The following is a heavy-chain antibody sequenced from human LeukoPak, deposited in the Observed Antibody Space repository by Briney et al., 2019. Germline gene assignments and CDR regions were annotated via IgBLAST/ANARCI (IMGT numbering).Heavy chain of an antibody. D-gene: IGHD3-22*01. J-gene: IGHJ4*02. V-gene: IGHV3-15*01. CDR1: GFTFSNAW. CDR2: IKSKTDGGTT. Sequence: GGSLRLSCAASGFTFSNAWMSWVRQAPGKGLEWVGRIKSKTDGGTTDYAAPVKGRFTISRDDSKNTLYLQMNSLKTEDTAVYYCTTDLRYYYDSSGYYYPDLNFDYWGQGTLVTVSS. CDR3: TTDLRYYYDSSGYYYPDLNFDY.